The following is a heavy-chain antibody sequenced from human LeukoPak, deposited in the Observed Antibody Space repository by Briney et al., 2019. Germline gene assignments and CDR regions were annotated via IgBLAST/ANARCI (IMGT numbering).Heavy chain of an antibody. V-gene: IGHV1-2*02. CDR3: APTPEAYTSNWNL. Sequence: GASVKVSCKTSGYSFTDDYVQWVRQAPGQGLEWMGWINPDSGFTNYAQKFQGRVTMTRDTSISTAYMEVRRLRPDDTAVYYCAPTPEAYTSNWNLWGQGTLVTVSS. CDR1: GYSFTDDY. J-gene: IGHJ5*02. D-gene: IGHD6-13*01. CDR2: INPDSGFT.